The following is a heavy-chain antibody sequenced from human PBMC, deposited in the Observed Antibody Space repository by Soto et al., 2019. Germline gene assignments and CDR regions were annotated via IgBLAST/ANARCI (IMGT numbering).Heavy chain of an antibody. V-gene: IGHV1-8*01. D-gene: IGHD2-15*01. J-gene: IGHJ5*02. CDR3: ARGSNHCSGGSCYSDWFDP. Sequence: QVQLVQSGAEVKKPGASVRVSCKASGYTFTSSDVYWVRQATGQGLELMGWMNPNTGNTGYAQKFQGRDTMTRNTSISTAYMELSSLRSEDTAVYYCARGSNHCSGGSCYSDWFDPWGQGTPVTVSS. CDR2: MNPNTGNT. CDR1: GYTFTSSD.